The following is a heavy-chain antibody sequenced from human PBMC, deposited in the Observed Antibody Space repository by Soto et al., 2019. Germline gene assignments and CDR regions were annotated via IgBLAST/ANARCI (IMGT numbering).Heavy chain of an antibody. CDR2: INHSGST. CDR3: ARVFTVTTPYYYYDYMDV. D-gene: IGHD4-4*01. J-gene: IGHJ6*03. Sequence: SETLSLTCAVYGGSFSGYYWSWIRQPPGKGLEWIGEINHSGSTNYNPSLKSRVTISVDTSKNQFSLKLSSVTAADTAVYYCARVFTVTTPYYYYDYMDVWGKGTTVTVSS. CDR1: GGSFSGYY. V-gene: IGHV4-34*01.